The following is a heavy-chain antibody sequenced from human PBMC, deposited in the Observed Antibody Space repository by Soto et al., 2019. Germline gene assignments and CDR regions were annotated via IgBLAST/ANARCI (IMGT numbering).Heavy chain of an antibody. CDR1: GYTFTSYH. CDR2: FNPSGGGT. Sequence: VXPVKVSSNASGYTFTSYHVDWGRQSPGQGLEWMGIFNPSGGGTKYAQKFQCRVTVTRDTSTSTVYMELSSLRSDDTAVYYCARAHIVGCNEAGLDECGQRTPVTVSS. D-gene: IGHD2-2*01. CDR3: ARAHIVGCNEAGLDE. J-gene: IGHJ4*02. V-gene: IGHV1-46*01.